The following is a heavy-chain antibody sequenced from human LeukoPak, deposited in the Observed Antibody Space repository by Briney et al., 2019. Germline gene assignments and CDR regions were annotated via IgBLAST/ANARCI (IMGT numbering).Heavy chain of an antibody. CDR2: IYSPGTT. Sequence: GGSLRLSCAASDFTVSSNYMNWVRQAPGKGLEWVSVIYSPGTTYYADSVKGRFTISRDNSKNTLYLQMNSLRADDTAVYYCAREIYYDSRGYYSHGLDIWGQGTMVTVSS. CDR1: DFTVSSNY. CDR3: AREIYYDSRGYYSHGLDI. D-gene: IGHD3-22*01. J-gene: IGHJ3*02. V-gene: IGHV3-53*01.